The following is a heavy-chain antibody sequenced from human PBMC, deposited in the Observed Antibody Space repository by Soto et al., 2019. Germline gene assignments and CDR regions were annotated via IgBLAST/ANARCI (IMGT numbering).Heavy chain of an antibody. Sequence: QVQLVESGGGVVQPGRSLRLSCAASGFTFSSYAMHWVRQAPGKGLEWVAVISYDGNDESYTDSVKGRFTISRDTSKNKLYLQMNSLRPEYTAVYYCAKDRTSNFWSAYFDSWGQGTLIAVSS. CDR2: ISYDGNDE. D-gene: IGHD3-3*01. V-gene: IGHV3-30-3*01. CDR3: AKDRTSNFWSAYFDS. J-gene: IGHJ4*02. CDR1: GFTFSSYA.